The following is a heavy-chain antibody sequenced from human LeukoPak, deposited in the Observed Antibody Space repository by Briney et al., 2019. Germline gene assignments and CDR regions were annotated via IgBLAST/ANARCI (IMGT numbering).Heavy chain of an antibody. J-gene: IGHJ3*02. Sequence: KPSETLSLTCTVSGGSMSSYYWSWIRQPPGKGLEWIGYIYYSGSTNYNPSLKSRVTISVDTSKNQFSLKLSSVTAADTAVYYCARGPARDDVFDIWGQGTMVTVSS. CDR1: GGSMSSYY. V-gene: IGHV4-59*01. CDR3: ARGPARDDVFDI. CDR2: IYYSGST.